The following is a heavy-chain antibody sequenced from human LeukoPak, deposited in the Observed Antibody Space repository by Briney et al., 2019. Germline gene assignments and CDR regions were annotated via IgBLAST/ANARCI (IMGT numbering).Heavy chain of an antibody. CDR3: ARGPGIAVAPLQH. Sequence: GGSLRLSCAASGFTFSSYEMHWVRQAPGKGLEWVSYISGSGSTIYYADSVKGRFTISRDNARNSLYLQMNSLRGEDTAVYYCARGPGIAVAPLQHWGQGTLVTVSS. D-gene: IGHD6-19*01. CDR2: ISGSGSTI. J-gene: IGHJ1*01. V-gene: IGHV3-48*03. CDR1: GFTFSSYE.